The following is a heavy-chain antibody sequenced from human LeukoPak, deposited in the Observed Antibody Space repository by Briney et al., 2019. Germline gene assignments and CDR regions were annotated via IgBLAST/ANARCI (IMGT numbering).Heavy chain of an antibody. D-gene: IGHD3-10*01. CDR1: AFNFGNYA. CDR2: LSGSGAST. V-gene: IGHV3-23*01. J-gene: IGHJ4*02. CDR3: AKGSDRSGSYYLDY. Sequence: PGGSLRLSCAASAFNFGNYAMNWVRQAPGKGLEWVSGLSGSGASTYYADSVKGRFTISRDNSKNTLYLQMNRLRAEDTAVYYCAKGSDRSGSYYLDYWGQGTLVTVSS.